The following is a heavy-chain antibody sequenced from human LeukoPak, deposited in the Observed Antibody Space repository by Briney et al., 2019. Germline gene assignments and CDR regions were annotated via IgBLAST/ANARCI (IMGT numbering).Heavy chain of an antibody. CDR3: ARSDIWGSYRFLDY. V-gene: IGHV4-59*08. CDR2: MLYSGST. J-gene: IGHJ4*01. Sequence: PSETLSLTCTVSGASISNYWSWIRQAPGQGLEWIGYMLYSGSTNQKPSLRSRVTISVDTSKNQVSLKLSSVTAADTAVYYCARSDIWGSYRFLDYWGQGILVTVSS. D-gene: IGHD3-16*02. CDR1: GASISNY.